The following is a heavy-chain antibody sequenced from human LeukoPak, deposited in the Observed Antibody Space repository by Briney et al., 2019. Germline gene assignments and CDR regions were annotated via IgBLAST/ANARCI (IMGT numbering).Heavy chain of an antibody. J-gene: IGHJ6*02. CDR2: INPSGGST. D-gene: IGHD2-2*01. CDR1: GYTFTSYY. V-gene: IGHV1-46*01. CDR3: ARDLLDIVVVPAAERYYYYGMDV. Sequence: GASVKVSCKASGYTFTSYYMHWVRQAPGQGLEWMGIINPSGGSTIYAQKFQGRVTMTRDTSTSTVYMELSSLRSEDTAVYYCARDLLDIVVVPAAERYYYYGMDVWGQGTTVTVSS.